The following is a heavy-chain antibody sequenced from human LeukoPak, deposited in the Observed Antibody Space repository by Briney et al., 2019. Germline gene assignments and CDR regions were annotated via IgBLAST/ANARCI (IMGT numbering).Heavy chain of an antibody. CDR2: ISYDGNNK. CDR1: GFTFRSND. D-gene: IGHD1-26*01. J-gene: IGHJ4*02. Sequence: PGGSLSLSCAAYGFTFRSNDMHWVRQAQGRGLDWVAVISYDGNNKDYAESVKGRFTLSRDNSKNTLYLQMNSLRPEDTAVYYCARGQGEGGFDYWGQGTLVTVSS. V-gene: IGHV3-30-3*01. CDR3: ARGQGEGGFDY.